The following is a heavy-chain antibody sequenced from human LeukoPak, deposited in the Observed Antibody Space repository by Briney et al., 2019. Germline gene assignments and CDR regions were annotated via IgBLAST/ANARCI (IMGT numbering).Heavy chain of an antibody. V-gene: IGHV4-39*01. CDR3: GMTTGRYDSSGYLGAFDI. CDR2: IYYSGST. Sequence: SETLSLTCTVSGGSISSSSYYWGWIRQPPGKGLEWIGSIYYSGSTYYNPSLKSRVTISVDTSKNQFSLKLSSVTAADTAVYYCGMTTGRYDSSGYLGAFDIWGQGTMVTVSS. D-gene: IGHD3-22*01. J-gene: IGHJ3*02. CDR1: GGSISSSSYY.